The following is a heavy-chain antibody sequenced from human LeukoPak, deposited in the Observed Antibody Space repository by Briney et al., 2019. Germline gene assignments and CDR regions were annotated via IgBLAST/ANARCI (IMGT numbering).Heavy chain of an antibody. Sequence: SETLSLTCAVYGGSFSGYYWSWIRQPPGKGLEWIGEINHSGSTNYNLSLKSRVTISVDTSKNQFSLKLSSVTAADTAVYYCARGAADIVVVPAAMAYVPYWGQGTLVTVSS. CDR1: GGSFSGYY. CDR3: ARGAADIVVVPAAMAYVPY. J-gene: IGHJ4*02. D-gene: IGHD2-2*01. V-gene: IGHV4-34*01. CDR2: INHSGST.